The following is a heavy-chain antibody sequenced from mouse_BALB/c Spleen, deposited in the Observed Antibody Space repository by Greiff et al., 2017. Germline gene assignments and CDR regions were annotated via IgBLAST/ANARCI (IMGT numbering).Heavy chain of an antibody. CDR3: ARETYDYDGAWFAY. Sequence: EVKLVESGGGLVKPGGSLKLSCAASGFTFSSYAMSWVRQTPEKRLEWVASISSGGSTYYPDSVKGRFTISRDNARNILYLQMSSLRSEDTAMYYCARETYDYDGAWFAYWGQGTLVTVSA. V-gene: IGHV5-6-5*01. D-gene: IGHD2-4*01. J-gene: IGHJ3*01. CDR2: ISSGGST. CDR1: GFTFSSYA.